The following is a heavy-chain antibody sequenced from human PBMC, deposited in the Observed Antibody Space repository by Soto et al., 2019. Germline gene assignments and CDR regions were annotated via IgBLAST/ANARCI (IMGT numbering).Heavy chain of an antibody. CDR2: INPSNGNT. Sequence: ASVKVSCKASGYTFTGYYIHWLRQAPGQGLGRMGWINPSNGNTNYAQQFQGRVTITRDTSTSTAYMELSGLRSEDTAVYSCARDLGFGLSDYWGQGTLVTVSS. J-gene: IGHJ4*02. CDR3: ARDLGFGLSDY. D-gene: IGHD3-10*01. V-gene: IGHV1-2*02. CDR1: GYTFTGYY.